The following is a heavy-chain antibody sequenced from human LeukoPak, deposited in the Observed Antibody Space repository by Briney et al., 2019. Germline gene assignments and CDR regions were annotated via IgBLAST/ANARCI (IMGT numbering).Heavy chain of an antibody. CDR1: VFTLSIHC. CDR3: AKEGSSGWYGDY. J-gene: IGHJ4*02. V-gene: IGHV3-30*18. D-gene: IGHD6-19*01. CDR2: ISYDGSSK. Sequence: GGSLRLSCAASVFTLSIHCMQWVRQALRKGQEWVAVISYDGSSKYYADSVKGRFTISRDNSKNTLYLQMNNLRPEDTAMYYCAKEGSSGWYGDYWGQGTLVTVSS.